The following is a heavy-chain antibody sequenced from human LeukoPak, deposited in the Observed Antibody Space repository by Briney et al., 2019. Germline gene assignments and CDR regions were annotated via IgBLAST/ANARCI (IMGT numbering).Heavy chain of an antibody. D-gene: IGHD6-13*01. J-gene: IGHJ4*02. V-gene: IGHV3-30*18. CDR3: AKVNIAAAGNDY. Sequence: GGSLRLSCAASGFIFSNYGMHWVRQAPGKGLEWVAVISHDGRTEFYADSVKGRFTISRGNSKNTLDLQMFSLRAEDTAVYYCAKVNIAAAGNDYWGQGTLVTVSS. CDR2: ISHDGRTE. CDR1: GFIFSNYG.